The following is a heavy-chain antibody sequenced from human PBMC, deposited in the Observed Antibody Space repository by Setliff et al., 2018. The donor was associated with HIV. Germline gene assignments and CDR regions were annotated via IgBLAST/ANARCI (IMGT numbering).Heavy chain of an antibody. D-gene: IGHD1-26*01. CDR1: GYTFSGYY. Sequence: RASVKVSCKASGYTFSGYYLHWVRRAPGQGLEWMGWINPNSGATNYAQSFQGRVTMTRDTSISTAYMDLSSLTSDDTAVYYCALASIVSTARWNHWGRGTTVTVS. CDR3: ALASIVSTARWNH. J-gene: IGHJ4*02. CDR2: INPNSGAT. V-gene: IGHV1-2*02.